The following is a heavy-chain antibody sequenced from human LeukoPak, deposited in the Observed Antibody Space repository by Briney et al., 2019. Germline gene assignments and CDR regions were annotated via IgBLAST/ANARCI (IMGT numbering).Heavy chain of an antibody. Sequence: SETLSLTCTVSGGSISNYYWSWIRQSAGKGLEWIGRIYSTGSTNYNPSLKSRVTMSVDTSKNQFSLKLNSVTAADTAVYYCAREIGITILGFDPWGQGTLVTVSS. CDR3: AREIGITILGFDP. D-gene: IGHD3-3*01. CDR1: GGSISNYY. J-gene: IGHJ5*02. V-gene: IGHV4-4*07. CDR2: IYSTGST.